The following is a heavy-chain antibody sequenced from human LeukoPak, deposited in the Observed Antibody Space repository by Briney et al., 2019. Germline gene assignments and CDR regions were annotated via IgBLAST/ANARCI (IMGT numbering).Heavy chain of an antibody. CDR3: ARRLYYYDTSASGWFDP. D-gene: IGHD3-22*01. CDR2: INPNSGDT. CDR1: GYTLTGYY. V-gene: IGHV1-2*02. J-gene: IGHJ5*02. Sequence: GASVKVSCKAFGYTLTGYYMHWVRQGPGQGLEWMGWINPNSGDTNYAQRFQGRVTMTRDTSSSTAYMELSRLTSDDTAVYYCARRLYYYDTSASGWFDPWGQGTLVTVSS.